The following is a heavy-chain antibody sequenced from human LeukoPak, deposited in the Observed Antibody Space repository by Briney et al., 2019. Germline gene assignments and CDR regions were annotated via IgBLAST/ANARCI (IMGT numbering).Heavy chain of an antibody. J-gene: IGHJ4*02. V-gene: IGHV3-48*01. CDR1: GFTFSSYS. CDR3: AKAAAQLLWFGND. Sequence: GGSLRLSCAASGFTFSSYSMNWVRQAPGKGLEWVSYISSGSSNIYYADSVKGRLTISRDNAKNSLYLQVNSLRAEDTAVYYCAKAAAQLLWFGNDWGQGTLVTVSS. D-gene: IGHD3-10*01. CDR2: ISSGSSNI.